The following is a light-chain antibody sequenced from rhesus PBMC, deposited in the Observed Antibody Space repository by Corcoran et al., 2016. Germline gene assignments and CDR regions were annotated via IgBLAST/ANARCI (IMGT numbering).Light chain of an antibody. CDR2: AAS. Sequence: DVRMTQSPSSLSASVGDTVTITCRASQGISNSLNWFQQKPGKAPKLLIFAASSLGSGVPSRFSGSGSGTDFTLTIRSLQPEDFAVYYCLQHNSYPVTFGGGTKVELK. V-gene: IGKV1-28*03. J-gene: IGKJ4*01. CDR1: QGISNS. CDR3: LQHNSYPVT.